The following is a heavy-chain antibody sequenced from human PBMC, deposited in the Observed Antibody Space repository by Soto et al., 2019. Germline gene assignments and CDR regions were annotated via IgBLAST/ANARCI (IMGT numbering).Heavy chain of an antibody. CDR2: INPTGSMT. J-gene: IGHJ3*02. D-gene: IGHD5-12*01. CDR1: GCSFITSYY. V-gene: IGHV1-46*01. CDR3: ARDTGYDHDAFDI. Sequence: AAVKVSCKASGCSFITSYYMHWVRQAPGQGLEWMGIINPTGSMTKYSQRFQGRLTMTRDTSTSTDYMELTTLTSEDTAVYFCARDTGYDHDAFDIWGQGTMVTVSS.